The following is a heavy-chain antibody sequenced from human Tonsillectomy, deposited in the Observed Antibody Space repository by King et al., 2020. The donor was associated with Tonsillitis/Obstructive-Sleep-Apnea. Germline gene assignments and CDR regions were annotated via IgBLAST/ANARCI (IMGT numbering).Heavy chain of an antibody. V-gene: IGHV3-15*01. CDR3: TSYDFWSGFQLGY. CDR1: GFTFSNAW. CDR2: IKSKTDGGTT. D-gene: IGHD3-3*01. J-gene: IGHJ4*02. Sequence: VQLVESGGGLVKPGGSLRLSCAASGFTFSNAWMSWVRQAPGKGLEWGGRIKSKTDGGTTDYAAPVKGRFTISRDDSKNTLYLQMNSLKTEDTAVYYCTSYDFWSGFQLGYWGQGTLVTVSS.